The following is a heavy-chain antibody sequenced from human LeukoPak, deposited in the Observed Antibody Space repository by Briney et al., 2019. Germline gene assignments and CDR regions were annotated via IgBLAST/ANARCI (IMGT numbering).Heavy chain of an antibody. V-gene: IGHV1-8*01. CDR2: MNPNSGNT. CDR3: ARVFVGSREISTYLDP. CDR1: VYTFTSYD. D-gene: IGHD5-24*01. Sequence: ASVRVSCKASVYTFTSYDINWVGHATGQALEWRGWMNPNSGNTGDAQKFQGRVTMTRNTSISTAYMELSSLRSEDTAVYYCARVFVGSREISTYLDPWGQGTLVTVSS. J-gene: IGHJ5*02.